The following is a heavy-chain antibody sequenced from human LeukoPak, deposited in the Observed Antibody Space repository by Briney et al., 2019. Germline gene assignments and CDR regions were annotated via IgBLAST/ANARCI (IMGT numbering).Heavy chain of an antibody. D-gene: IGHD2-2*01. V-gene: IGHV3-53*01. CDR1: GFTVSDNY. CDR2: IYSGGNT. Sequence: PGGSLRLSCAASGFTVSDNYMSWVRQAPGKGLEWVSVIYSGGNTYYAASVKGPFTISRDSSKNTLYLQMNSLRAEDTAVYYCARDSSSQSHYYMDVWGKGTTVTVSS. J-gene: IGHJ6*03. CDR3: ARDSSSQSHYYMDV.